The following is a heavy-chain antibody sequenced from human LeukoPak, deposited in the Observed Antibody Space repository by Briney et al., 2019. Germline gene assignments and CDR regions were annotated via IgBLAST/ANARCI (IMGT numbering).Heavy chain of an antibody. Sequence: SQTLSLTCTVSGGSISSGSYCWSWIRQPPGKGLEWIGEINHSGSTNYNPSLKSRVTISVDTSKNQFSLKLSSVTAADTAVYYCAWTYYDILTGYFGTRWFDPWGQGTLVTVSS. CDR3: AWTYYDILTGYFGTRWFDP. V-gene: IGHV4-30-2*01. CDR1: GGSISSGSYC. CDR2: INHSGST. D-gene: IGHD3-9*01. J-gene: IGHJ5*02.